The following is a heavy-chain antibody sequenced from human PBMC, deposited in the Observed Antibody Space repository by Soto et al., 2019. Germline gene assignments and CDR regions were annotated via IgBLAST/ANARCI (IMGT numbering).Heavy chain of an antibody. D-gene: IGHD1-1*01. CDR3: VRDGTKTLRDWFDT. CDR1: GASISGFY. J-gene: IGHJ5*02. Sequence: SETLSLTCTVSGASISGFYWSWIRKSAGKGLEWIGRIYATGTTDYNPSLKSRVMMSVDTSKKQFSLKLRSVTAAETAVYYCVRDGTKTLRDWFDTWGKGISVTVS. V-gene: IGHV4-4*07. CDR2: IYATGTT.